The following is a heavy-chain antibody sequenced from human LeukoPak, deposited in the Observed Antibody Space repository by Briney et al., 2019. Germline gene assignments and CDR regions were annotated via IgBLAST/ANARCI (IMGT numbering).Heavy chain of an antibody. CDR1: GFTFSSYG. Sequence: PGGSLRLSCAASGFTFSSYGMHWVRQAPGKGLEWVAFIRYDGSNKYYADSVKGRFTISRDNSKNTLYLQMNSLRAEDTAVYYCARSYSSSWHNFDYWGQGTLVTVSS. V-gene: IGHV3-30*02. D-gene: IGHD6-13*01. CDR2: IRYDGSNK. CDR3: ARSYSSSWHNFDY. J-gene: IGHJ4*02.